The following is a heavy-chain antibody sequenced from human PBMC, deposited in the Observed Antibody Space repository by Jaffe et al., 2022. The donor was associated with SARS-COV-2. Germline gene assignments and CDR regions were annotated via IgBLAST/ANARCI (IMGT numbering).Heavy chain of an antibody. CDR2: IYYSGST. J-gene: IGHJ6*02. CDR3: ARPSGSGRHGYYYYGMDV. CDR1: GGSISSSSYY. V-gene: IGHV4-39*01. Sequence: QLQLQESGPGLVKPSETLSLTCTVSGGSISSSSYYWGWIRQPPGKGLEWIGSIYYSGSTYYNPSLKSRVTISVDTSKNQFSLKLSSVTAADTAVYYCARPSGSGRHGYYYYGMDVWGQGTTVTVSS. D-gene: IGHD6-19*01.